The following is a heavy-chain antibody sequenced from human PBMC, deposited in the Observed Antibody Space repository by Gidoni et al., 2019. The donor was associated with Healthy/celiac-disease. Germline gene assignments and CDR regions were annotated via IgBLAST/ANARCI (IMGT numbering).Heavy chain of an antibody. CDR3: ARVGMDCSSTSCYTEAIDY. D-gene: IGHD2-2*02. Sequence: EVQLVESGGGLVQPGGSLRLSCAASGFTFSDHSLDWVRQDPGKGLEWVGRTRNKANSYTTEYAASVKGRFTISRDDSKNSLYLQMNSLKTEDTAVYYCARVGMDCSSTSCYTEAIDYWGQGTLVTVSS. CDR1: GFTFSDHS. CDR2: TRNKANSYTT. J-gene: IGHJ4*02. V-gene: IGHV3-72*01.